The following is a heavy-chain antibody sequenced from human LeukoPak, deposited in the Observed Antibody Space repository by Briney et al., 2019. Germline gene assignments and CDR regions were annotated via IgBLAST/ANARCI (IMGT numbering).Heavy chain of an antibody. Sequence: SETLSLTCAVYGGSFSGYYWSWIRQPPGKGLEWIGEINHSGSTNYNPSLKSRVTISVDTSKNQFSLQLNSVTPEDTAVYYCAREGVPHRYCSSTSCYRAGFDYWGQGTLVTVSS. CDR2: INHSGST. D-gene: IGHD2-2*01. CDR3: AREGVPHRYCSSTSCYRAGFDY. J-gene: IGHJ4*02. CDR1: GGSFSGYY. V-gene: IGHV4-34*01.